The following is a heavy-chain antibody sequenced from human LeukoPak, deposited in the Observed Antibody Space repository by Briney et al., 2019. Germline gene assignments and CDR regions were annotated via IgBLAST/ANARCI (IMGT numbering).Heavy chain of an antibody. D-gene: IGHD3-10*01. V-gene: IGHV3-23*01. CDR1: GLTVSSYG. CDR3: AKYTSGTSYRGLDQ. J-gene: IGHJ4*02. CDR2: IIGSAVNT. Sequence: GGSLRLSCGASGLTVSSYGMSWVRQAPGKGLEWVSTIIGSAVNTYYADSVKGRFTISRDDSKNTVYLQMNSLRAEDTAVYSCAKYTSGTSYRGLDQWGQGTLVTASS.